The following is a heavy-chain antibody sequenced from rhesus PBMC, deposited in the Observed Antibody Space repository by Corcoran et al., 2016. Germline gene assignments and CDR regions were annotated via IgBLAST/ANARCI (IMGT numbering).Heavy chain of an antibody. CDR3: VRGGGPGD. CDR1: DYSISSTYG. CDR2: VGGNNDET. D-gene: IGHD3-34*01. J-gene: IGHJ4*01. V-gene: IGHV4-127*01. Sequence: QIQLQLSGPGLVKPSETLSLICTVSDYSISSTYGWSWIRQSPEKGLEWIGFVGGNNDETMYNPSLKSRVSISKDTSRNEFYMGLHYVTAADTATYYCVRGGGPGDWARGVLFTVSS.